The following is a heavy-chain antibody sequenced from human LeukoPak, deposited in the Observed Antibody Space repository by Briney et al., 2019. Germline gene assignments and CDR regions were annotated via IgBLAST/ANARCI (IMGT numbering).Heavy chain of an antibody. D-gene: IGHD5-18*01. J-gene: IGHJ4*02. Sequence: SQTLSLTCAVSGGSVSSGSYYWSWIRQPPGKGLEWIGYIYDSGSTNYNPSLKSRVTISVDTSKNQISLKLSSVTAADTAVYYCAREGGYSYGTFDYWGQGTLVTVSS. CDR2: IYDSGST. CDR1: GGSVSSGSYY. V-gene: IGHV4-61*01. CDR3: AREGGYSYGTFDY.